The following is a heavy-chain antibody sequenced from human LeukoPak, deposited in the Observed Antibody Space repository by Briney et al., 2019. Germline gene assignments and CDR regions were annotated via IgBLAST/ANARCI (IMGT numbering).Heavy chain of an antibody. CDR2: IYYSGST. CDR3: ARSPYSSSWYENYFDY. J-gene: IGHJ4*02. D-gene: IGHD6-13*01. CDR1: GGSISGYY. Sequence: PSETLSLTCTVSGGSISGYYWSWIRQPPGKELEWIAYIYYSGSTDYNPSLKSRVTISVHTSKNQFSLKLTSVTAADTAVYYCARSPYSSSWYENYFDYWGQGTLVTVSP. V-gene: IGHV4-59*08.